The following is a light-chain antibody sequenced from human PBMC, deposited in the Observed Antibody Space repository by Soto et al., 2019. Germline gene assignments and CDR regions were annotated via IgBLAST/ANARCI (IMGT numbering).Light chain of an antibody. CDR3: QQYNTWPPIT. CDR1: QGLGTQ. Sequence: TLMTQSPATLSVSPAETATLSCRASQGLGTQLAWYPQKPGQAPRLLIYGASTRATGLPARFSGSGSVTDFTLTISSLQSEDFAVYYCQQYNTWPPITFGQGTRLEIK. V-gene: IGKV3-15*01. CDR2: GAS. J-gene: IGKJ5*01.